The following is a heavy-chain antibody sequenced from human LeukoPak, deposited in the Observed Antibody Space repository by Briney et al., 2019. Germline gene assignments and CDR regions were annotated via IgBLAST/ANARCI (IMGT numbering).Heavy chain of an antibody. CDR3: AKDRRACSSSSCYHRFDY. CDR1: EFTFSSYA. Sequence: GGSLRLSCAASEFTFSSYAMSGVRRAPRKGLEWVSAISDSGGSTYYADSVKGRFTISRDNSKNTVYLQMNSLRAEDTAVYYCAKDRRACSSSSCYHRFDYWGQGTLVTVSS. CDR2: ISDSGGST. J-gene: IGHJ4*02. V-gene: IGHV3-23*01. D-gene: IGHD2-2*01.